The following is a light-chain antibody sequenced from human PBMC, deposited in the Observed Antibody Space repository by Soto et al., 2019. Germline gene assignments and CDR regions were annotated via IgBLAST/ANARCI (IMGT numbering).Light chain of an antibody. CDR1: RRDVGGYNY. J-gene: IGLJ1*01. CDR2: EVT. V-gene: IGLV2-14*01. Sequence: SPLTRPAAVSVSPGQSITISCTGTRRDVGGYNYVSWYQQYPVKSPKLLIYEVTHRPSGVSNRFSGSKSGNTASLTISGLQAEDEADYYSSSYTISNTLPFVFGTGTKVTVL. CDR3: SSYTISNTLPFV.